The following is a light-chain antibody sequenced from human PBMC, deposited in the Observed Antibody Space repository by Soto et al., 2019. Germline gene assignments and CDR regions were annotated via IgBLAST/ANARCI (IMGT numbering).Light chain of an antibody. V-gene: IGKV2-30*01. Sequence: DVVMTQSHLSLSATLGQPASISCRSSQGLVYGDGNIYLNWFHQRPGQPPKRLIYKVSNRDSGVPDRFSGSGSGTDFTLKISRVEAEDVGVYYCMQGAHRPLTFGGGTKVDIK. CDR3: MQGAHRPLT. J-gene: IGKJ4*01. CDR2: KVS. CDR1: QGLVYGDGNIY.